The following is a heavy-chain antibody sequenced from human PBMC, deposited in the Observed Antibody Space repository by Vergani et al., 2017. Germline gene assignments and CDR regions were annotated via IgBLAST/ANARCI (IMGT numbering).Heavy chain of an antibody. CDR2: IIPIFGTA. CDR3: ASQSLTYDILTGYSRPEGALYYYGMDV. V-gene: IGHV1-69*06. Sequence: QVQLVQSGAEVKKPGSSVKVSCKASGGTFSSYAISWVRQAPGQGLEWMGGIIPIFGTANYAQKFQGRVTITADKSTSTAYMELSSLRSEDTAVYYCASQSLTYDILTGYSRPEGALYYYGMDVWGQGTTVTVSS. J-gene: IGHJ6*02. D-gene: IGHD3-9*01. CDR1: GGTFSSYA.